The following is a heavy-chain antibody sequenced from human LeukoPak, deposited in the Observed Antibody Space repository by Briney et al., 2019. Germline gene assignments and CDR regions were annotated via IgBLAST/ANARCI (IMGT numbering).Heavy chain of an antibody. CDR3: VTAGWIFGAIGYPHYYFDY. V-gene: IGHV5-51*01. CDR1: GYSFTSYW. CDR2: IYPGDSDT. Sequence: GESLKISCKGSGYSFTSYWIGWVRQMPGKGLEWMGIIYPGDSDTRYSPSFQGQVTISADKSISTAYLQWGSLKASDTAMYYCVTAGWIFGAIGYPHYYFDYWGQGTLVTVSS. J-gene: IGHJ4*02. D-gene: IGHD3-3*01.